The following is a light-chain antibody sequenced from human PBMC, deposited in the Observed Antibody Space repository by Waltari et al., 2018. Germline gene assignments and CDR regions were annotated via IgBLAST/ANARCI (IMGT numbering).Light chain of an antibody. V-gene: IGKV4-1*01. J-gene: IGKJ1*01. CDR1: QSVLYTSNHKNY. CDR2: WAT. Sequence: DLVMTQSPDFLAVSLGERATINCKSSQSVLYTSNHKNYLAWYQQKPGQPPKLLIYWATTRKSGVPDRFGGSGSGTEFTRTISSLQAEDVAVYYCQQYYTIPPRTFGQGTKVEIK. CDR3: QQYYTIPPRT.